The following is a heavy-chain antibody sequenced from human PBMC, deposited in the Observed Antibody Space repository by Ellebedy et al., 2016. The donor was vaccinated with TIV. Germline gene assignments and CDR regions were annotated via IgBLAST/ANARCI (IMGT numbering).Heavy chain of an antibody. CDR1: EFTFSSYY. V-gene: IGHV3-74*01. D-gene: IGHD5-24*01. CDR3: ATAYGFNSPLGK. CDR2: LNVDGTFT. Sequence: GESLKISCAASEFTFSSYYMHWVRQAPRKGLVCVSRLNVDGTFTNYADSVKGRFTISRDNSQNTLYLQMSSLRAEDTAVYYCATAYGFNSPLGKWGQGTLVTVSS. J-gene: IGHJ4*02.